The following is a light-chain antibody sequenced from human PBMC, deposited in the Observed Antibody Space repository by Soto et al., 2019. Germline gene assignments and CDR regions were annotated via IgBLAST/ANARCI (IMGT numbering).Light chain of an antibody. CDR3: QVWNGRRFQGV. Sequence: SCELTQPASLSVAPGRTASIACGGDSIGTKSVNWYQQRPGQAPVVVVYDDSDRPTGIPERFSGSNSVNTATLTISRVEAGDEADYYCQVWNGRRFQGVLGPGTKVTV. J-gene: IGLJ1*01. CDR2: DDS. V-gene: IGLV3-21*02. CDR1: SIGTKS.